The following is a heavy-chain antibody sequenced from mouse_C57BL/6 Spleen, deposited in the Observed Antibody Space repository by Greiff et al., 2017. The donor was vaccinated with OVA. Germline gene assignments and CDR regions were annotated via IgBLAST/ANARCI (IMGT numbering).Heavy chain of an antibody. D-gene: IGHD2-4*01. Sequence: QVQLQQPGAELVRPGTSVKLSCKASGYTFTSYWMHWVKQRPGQGLEWIGVIDPSDSYTNYNQKFKGKATLTVDTSSSTAYMQLSSLTSEDSAVYYCARSKGDYDGEDGYYFDYWGQGTTLTVSS. CDR1: GYTFTSYW. CDR3: ARSKGDYDGEDGYYFDY. J-gene: IGHJ2*01. CDR2: IDPSDSYT. V-gene: IGHV1-59*01.